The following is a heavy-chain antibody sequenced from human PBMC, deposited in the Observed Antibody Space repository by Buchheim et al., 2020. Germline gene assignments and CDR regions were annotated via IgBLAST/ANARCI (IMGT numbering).Heavy chain of an antibody. V-gene: IGHV3-73*01. Sequence: EVQLVESGGGLVQPGGSLKLSCAASGVTLSGSAIHWLRQAPGKGLEWIGYIRAGANNYATKYAASLKGRFSLPRDDSRNAAYLQMSSLTVEDTAVYFCIRHVEFVRPFWGQGT. CDR1: GVTLSGSA. CDR2: IRAGANNYAT. J-gene: IGHJ4*02. D-gene: IGHD3-10*02. CDR3: IRHVEFVRPF.